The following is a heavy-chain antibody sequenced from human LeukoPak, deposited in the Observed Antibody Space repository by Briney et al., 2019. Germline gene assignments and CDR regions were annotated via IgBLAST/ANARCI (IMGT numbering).Heavy chain of an antibody. CDR2: ISSRGSPI. CDR1: GFTFSSYS. J-gene: IGHJ3*02. D-gene: IGHD3-22*01. V-gene: IGHV3-48*02. Sequence: GGSLRLSCAASGFTFSSYSMNWVRQAPGKGQQRISSISSRGSPIYYAGSVTGRFTISRDNGKNSLYLQMNSLRDEDTAVYYCARGVEGSYYYDSSGKGNALDIWGQGTMVTVSS. CDR3: ARGVEGSYYYDSSGKGNALDI.